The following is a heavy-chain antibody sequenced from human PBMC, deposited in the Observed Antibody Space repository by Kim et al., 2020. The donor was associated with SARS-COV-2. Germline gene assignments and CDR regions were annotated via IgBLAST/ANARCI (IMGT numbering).Heavy chain of an antibody. CDR2: IYYSGST. D-gene: IGHD2-15*01. J-gene: IGHJ6*02. Sequence: SETLSLTCTVSGGSISSSSYYWGWIRQPPGKGLEWIGSIYYSGSTYYNPSLKSRVTISVDTSKNQFSLKLSSVTAADTAVYYCARLCSGGSCYSYYYYYYGMDVWGQGTTVTVSS. CDR1: GGSISSSSYY. CDR3: ARLCSGGSCYSYYYYYYGMDV. V-gene: IGHV4-39*01.